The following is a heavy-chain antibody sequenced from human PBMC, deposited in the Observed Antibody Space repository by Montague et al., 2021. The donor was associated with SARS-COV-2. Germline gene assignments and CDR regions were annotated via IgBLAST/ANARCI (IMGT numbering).Heavy chain of an antibody. Sequence: SLRLSCAASGFDFSNYWMNWVRQAPGEGLVWVSHINRDGSYTNHEESVXGRLTISSDNAKNTLHLQMNSLRVEDTAVYFCARRGHNSGYDLFDFDYWGQGTLVTVSS. CDR2: INRDGSYT. V-gene: IGHV3-74*01. J-gene: IGHJ4*02. CDR1: GFDFSNYW. CDR3: ARRGHNSGYDLFDFDY. D-gene: IGHD5-12*01.